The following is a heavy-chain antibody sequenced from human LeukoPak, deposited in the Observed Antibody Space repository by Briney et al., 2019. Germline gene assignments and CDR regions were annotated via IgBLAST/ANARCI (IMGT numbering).Heavy chain of an antibody. V-gene: IGHV3-74*01. CDR3: ANPSGSYSGPYYMDV. CDR2: INDDGSDT. Sequence: GGSLRLSCAVSGFTFKLYWMHWVRQAPGKGPVWVSRINDDGSDTTYADSVKGRFTISRDDAKNMLFLQMNSLRAEDTAVYYCANPSGSYSGPYYMDVWGKGTTVTVSS. J-gene: IGHJ6*03. D-gene: IGHD1-26*01. CDR1: GFTFKLYW.